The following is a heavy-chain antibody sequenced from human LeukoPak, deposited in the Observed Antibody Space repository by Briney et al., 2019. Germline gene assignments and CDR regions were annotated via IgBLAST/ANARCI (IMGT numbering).Heavy chain of an antibody. CDR3: ATLSGPFDY. D-gene: IGHD3-10*01. CDR1: GFTFSSYG. CDR2: IRYDGRNK. V-gene: IGHV3-30*02. Sequence: GGSLRLSCAASGFTFSSYGMHWVRQAPGRGLEWVAFIRYDGRNKYYADSVKGRFTISRDNAKNTLYLQMNSLRAEDTAVYYCATLSGPFDYWGQGTLVTVSS. J-gene: IGHJ4*02.